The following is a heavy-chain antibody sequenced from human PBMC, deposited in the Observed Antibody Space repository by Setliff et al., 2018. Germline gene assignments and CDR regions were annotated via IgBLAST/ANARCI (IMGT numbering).Heavy chain of an antibody. CDR1: GLPFSPYI. V-gene: IGHV3-30*03. Sequence: GGSLRLSCEASGLPFSPYIIRGVRQAPGKGLEWVALISKDDTKKYLADSVKGRFTISRDSSRNTVDLQMSSLRSEDTAVYYCARRVRIAVLNLYYFEYWGQGTLVTVSS. CDR3: ARRVRIAVLNLYYFEY. J-gene: IGHJ4*02. D-gene: IGHD6-19*01. CDR2: ISKDDTKK.